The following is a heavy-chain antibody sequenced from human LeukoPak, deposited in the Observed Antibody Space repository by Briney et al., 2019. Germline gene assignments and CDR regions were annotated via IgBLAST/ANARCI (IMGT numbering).Heavy chain of an antibody. V-gene: IGHV4-61*01. CDR2: IYYSGST. CDR1: GGSISSSSYY. Sequence: PSETLSLTCTVSGGSISSSSYYWSWIRQPPGKGLEWIGYIYYSGSTNYNPSLKSRVTISVDTSKNQFSLKLSSVTAADTAVYYCARRRGYDSSGYYYNWGQGTLVTVSS. J-gene: IGHJ4*02. CDR3: ARRRGYDSSGYYYN. D-gene: IGHD3-22*01.